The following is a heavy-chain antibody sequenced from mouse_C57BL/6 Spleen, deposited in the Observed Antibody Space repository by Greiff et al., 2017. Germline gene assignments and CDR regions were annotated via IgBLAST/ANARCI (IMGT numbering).Heavy chain of an antibody. J-gene: IGHJ3*01. CDR3: ARLRDDYDGFAY. Sequence: QVQLQQSGAELVKPGASVKLSCKASGYTFTSYCMHWVKQRPGQGLEWIGYINPCNGYTKYNQKFKDKATLTADKSSSTAHMQLRSLTSEDSAVYYCARLRDDYDGFAYWGQGTLVTVSS. D-gene: IGHD2-4*01. V-gene: IGHV1-7*01. CDR1: GYTFTSYC. CDR2: INPCNGYT.